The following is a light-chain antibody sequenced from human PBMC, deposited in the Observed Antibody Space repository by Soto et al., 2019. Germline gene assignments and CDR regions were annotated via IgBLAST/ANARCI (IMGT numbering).Light chain of an antibody. CDR2: DVS. J-gene: IGLJ1*01. V-gene: IGLV2-14*03. CDR3: ISYTTISTYV. CDR1: SSDVDGYNY. Sequence: QSVLTQLASVSGAPGQSIAISCTGTSSDVDGYNYVSWYQHHPGKAPKLMIYDVSSRPSGVSNRFSGSKSGNTASLTISGLQAEDEADYYCISYTTISTYVFGPGTKVTVL.